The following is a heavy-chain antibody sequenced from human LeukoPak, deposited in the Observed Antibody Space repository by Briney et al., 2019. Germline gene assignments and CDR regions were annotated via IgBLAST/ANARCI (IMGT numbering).Heavy chain of an antibody. D-gene: IGHD2-15*01. J-gene: IGHJ4*02. Sequence: PSETLSLTCTVSGGSISSSNYYWGWIRQPPGKGLEWIGSIYYSGNTYYNPSLKSRVTISVDTSKNQFSLKLSSVTAADTAVYSSARRSLVYCSGGTCYPAFDYWGQGTLVTVSS. V-gene: IGHV4-39*01. CDR3: ARRSLVYCSGGTCYPAFDY. CDR2: IYYSGNT. CDR1: GGSISSSNYY.